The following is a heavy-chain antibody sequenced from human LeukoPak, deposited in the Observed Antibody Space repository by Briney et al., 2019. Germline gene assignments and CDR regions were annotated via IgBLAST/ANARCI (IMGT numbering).Heavy chain of an antibody. Sequence: SETLSLTCTVSGGSISSDGYSWSWIRQHPGKGLEWIGYIYYSGSTYYNPSLKSRVTISVDTSKNQFSLKLSSVTAADTAVYYCARDRWLPGRYFDYWGQGTLVTVSS. CDR2: IYYSGST. J-gene: IGHJ4*02. CDR3: ARDRWLPGRYFDY. CDR1: GGSISSDGYS. V-gene: IGHV4-31*03. D-gene: IGHD5-12*01.